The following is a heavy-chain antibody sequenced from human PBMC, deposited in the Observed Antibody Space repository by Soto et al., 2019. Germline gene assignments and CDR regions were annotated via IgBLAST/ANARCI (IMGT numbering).Heavy chain of an antibody. CDR1: GFTFSSYW. D-gene: IGHD4-17*01. J-gene: IGHJ6*03. CDR3: AKDPSYGDYVGDYYYIDV. V-gene: IGHV3-74*01. CDR2: INSDGSST. Sequence: PGGSLRLSCAASGFTFSSYWMHWVRQAPGKGLVWVSRINSDGSSTSYADSVKGRFTISRDNAKKTLYLQMNSLRAEDTAVYYCAKDPSYGDYVGDYYYIDVWGKGTTVTVSS.